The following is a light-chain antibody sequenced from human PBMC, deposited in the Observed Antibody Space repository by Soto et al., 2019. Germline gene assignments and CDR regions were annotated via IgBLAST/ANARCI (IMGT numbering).Light chain of an antibody. CDR1: QFISRW. J-gene: IGKJ4*01. CDR3: QQYKSYSPT. Sequence: DIQMTQSPSTLSASVGDRVTITCRASQFISRWLAWYQQKPGKAPNLLIYDASNLERGVPSRFSGSGSGTEFTLTISSLQPDDFGTYYCQQYKSYSPTFGGGTKVDIK. CDR2: DAS. V-gene: IGKV1-5*01.